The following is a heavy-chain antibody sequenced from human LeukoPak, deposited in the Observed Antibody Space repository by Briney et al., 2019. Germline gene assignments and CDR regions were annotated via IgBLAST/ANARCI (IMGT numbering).Heavy chain of an antibody. CDR1: GGSFSGYY. V-gene: IGHV4-34*01. CDR3: ARTRIYSGSYFY. Sequence: SEALSLTCAVYGGSFSGYYWSWIRQPPGKGLEWIGEINHSGSTNYNPSLKSRVTISVDTSKNQFSLKLSSVTAADTAVYYCARTRIYSGSYFYWGQGTLVTVSS. J-gene: IGHJ4*02. D-gene: IGHD1-26*01. CDR2: INHSGST.